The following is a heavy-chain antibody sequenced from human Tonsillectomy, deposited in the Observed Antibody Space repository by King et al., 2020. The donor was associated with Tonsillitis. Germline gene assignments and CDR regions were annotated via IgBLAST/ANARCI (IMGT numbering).Heavy chain of an antibody. V-gene: IGHV4-59*01. Sequence: VQLQESGPGLVKPSETLSLTCTVSGGSISSYYWSWIRQPPGKGLEWIGYIYYSGSTNYNPPLKSRVTISLDTSKNQFSLKLSSVTAADTAVYYCARDTEYCSGGSCYGAYYMDVWGKGTTVTVSS. D-gene: IGHD2-15*01. CDR3: ARDTEYCSGGSCYGAYYMDV. J-gene: IGHJ6*03. CDR1: GGSISSYY. CDR2: IYYSGST.